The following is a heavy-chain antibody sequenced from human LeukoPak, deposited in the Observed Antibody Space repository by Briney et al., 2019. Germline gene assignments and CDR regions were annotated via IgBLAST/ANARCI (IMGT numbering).Heavy chain of an antibody. CDR3: AKTPGSKYCTSTTCLEYFQY. Sequence: GSLRLSCAASGFTVSPNYMTWVRQAPGKGLEWVSTISGSGGSVYYADSVKGRFTISRDNSRDTLFLQMNSLRAEDTAMYYCAKTPGSKYCTSTTCLEYFQYWGQGALVTVSS. V-gene: IGHV3-23*01. J-gene: IGHJ1*01. CDR1: GFTVSPNY. D-gene: IGHD2-2*01. CDR2: ISGSGGSV.